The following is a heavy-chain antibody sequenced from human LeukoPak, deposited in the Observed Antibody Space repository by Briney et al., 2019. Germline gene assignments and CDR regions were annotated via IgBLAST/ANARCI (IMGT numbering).Heavy chain of an antibody. V-gene: IGHV5-51*01. CDR2: IYPGDSDT. D-gene: IGHD1-7*01. CDR3: ARSYNWNYDYFDY. Sequence: GESLEISFKGSGYNFTNYWVGWVRQMSGKGLELMGIIYPGDSDTSYSPSFQGQVTISADKSISTSYLQWSSLKASDPAMYFCARSYNWNYDYFDYWGQGTLVTVSS. CDR1: GYNFTNYW. J-gene: IGHJ4*02.